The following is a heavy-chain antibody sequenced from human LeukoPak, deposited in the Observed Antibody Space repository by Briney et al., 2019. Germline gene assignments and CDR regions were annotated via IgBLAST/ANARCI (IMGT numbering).Heavy chain of an antibody. CDR3: VPVNPRYYVDV. J-gene: IGHJ6*03. Sequence: GGSLRLSCAASGFTFGSYWMHWVRQAPGKGLVWVSRINSDGSSTSYADSVKGRFTISRDNAKNTLYLQMNSLRAEDTAVYYCVPVNPRYYVDVWGKGTTVTVSS. CDR2: INSDGSST. D-gene: IGHD1-14*01. V-gene: IGHV3-74*01. CDR1: GFTFGSYW.